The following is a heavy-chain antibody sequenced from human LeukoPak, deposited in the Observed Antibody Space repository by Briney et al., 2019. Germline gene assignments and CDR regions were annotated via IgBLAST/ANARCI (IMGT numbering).Heavy chain of an antibody. J-gene: IGHJ6*02. CDR1: GFTFSSYE. V-gene: IGHV3-48*03. Sequence: GGSLRLSCAASGFTFSSYEMNWVRQAPGKGLEWVSYISSSGSTIYYADSVKGRFTISRDNAKNSVYLQMNSLRAEDTAVYYCANSVDLYYYGMDVWGQGTTVTVSS. D-gene: IGHD5-12*01. CDR2: ISSSGSTI. CDR3: ANSVDLYYYGMDV.